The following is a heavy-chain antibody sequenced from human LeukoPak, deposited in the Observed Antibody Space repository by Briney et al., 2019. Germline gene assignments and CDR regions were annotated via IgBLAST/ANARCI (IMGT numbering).Heavy chain of an antibody. J-gene: IGHJ4*02. D-gene: IGHD4/OR15-4a*01. V-gene: IGHV3-23*01. CDR2: ISGSGGST. Sequence: GGSLRLSCAASGFTFSSYAMSWVRQAPGKGLEWVSAISGSGGSTYHADSVKGRFTISRDNSKNTLYLQMNSLRAEDTAVYYCAKVFERVQTIDYWGQGTLVTVSS. CDR3: AKVFERVQTIDY. CDR1: GFTFSSYA.